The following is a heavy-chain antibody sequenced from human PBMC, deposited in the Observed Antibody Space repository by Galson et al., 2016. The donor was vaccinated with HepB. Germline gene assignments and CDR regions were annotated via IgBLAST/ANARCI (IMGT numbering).Heavy chain of an antibody. CDR3: ARTLMGTYELDY. V-gene: IGHV1-3*01. CDR2: INGGDSDR. J-gene: IGHJ4*02. Sequence: SVKVSCKASGYTFTRYAIHWVRQAPGQRLEWMGWINGGDSDRRYSRVFQDRLAITTDPSASTAYVELSDLAPEDTAVYFCARTLMGTYELDYWGQGTLVTVSS. CDR1: GYTFTRYA. D-gene: IGHD3-22*01.